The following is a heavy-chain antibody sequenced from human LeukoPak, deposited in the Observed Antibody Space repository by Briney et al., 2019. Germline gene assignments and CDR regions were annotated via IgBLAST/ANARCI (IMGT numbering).Heavy chain of an antibody. D-gene: IGHD1-14*01. CDR1: GFTFSSSA. V-gene: IGHV3-23*01. CDR2: ITGSGDYT. J-gene: IGHJ5*02. CDR3: ANKPAGFDP. Sequence: GGSLRLTCAASGFTFSSSAMGWVRQAPGKGLEWVSSITGSGDYTYYADSVKGRFTISRDNSKNTLYLQMNSLRAEGTAVYYCANKPAGFDPWGQGTLVTVSS.